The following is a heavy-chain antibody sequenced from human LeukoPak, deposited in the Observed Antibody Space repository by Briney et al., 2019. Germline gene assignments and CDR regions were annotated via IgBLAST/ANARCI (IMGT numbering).Heavy chain of an antibody. J-gene: IGHJ4*02. CDR2: IYGGGNI. CDR3: ARGAGYNYPYYFDY. Sequence: GGSLRLSCAASGFTVSSNYMNWVRQAPGKGLEWVSVIYGGGNIYYADSVKGRFTISRDNSKNTLYLQMNSLRAEDTAVYYCARGAGYNYPYYFDYWGQGTLVTVSA. D-gene: IGHD5-24*01. V-gene: IGHV3-53*01. CDR1: GFTVSSNY.